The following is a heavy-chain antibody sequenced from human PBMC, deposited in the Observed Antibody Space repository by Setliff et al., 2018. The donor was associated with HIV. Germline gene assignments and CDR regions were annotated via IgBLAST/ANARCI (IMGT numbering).Heavy chain of an antibody. CDR3: ARLGRVAAAGSSSYMDV. J-gene: IGHJ6*03. Sequence: SETLSLTCTVSGGSISSRSYYWSCIRQPPGKGLAWIGSIYYSGSTYYNPSLKSRVTISVYTSKKQFSLKLSSVTAADTAVYYCARLGRVAAAGSSSYMDVWGKGTTVTVSS. V-gene: IGHV4-39*01. CDR1: GGSISSRSYY. CDR2: IYYSGST. D-gene: IGHD6-13*01.